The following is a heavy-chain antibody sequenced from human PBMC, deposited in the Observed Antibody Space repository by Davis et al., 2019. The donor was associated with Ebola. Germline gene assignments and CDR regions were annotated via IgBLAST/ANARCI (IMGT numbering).Heavy chain of an antibody. Sequence: GESLKISCAASGFTFSNAWMGWVRQAPGKGLEWVGRIKSKTDGGTTDYAAPVKGRFTISRDDSKNTLYLQMNSLKTEDTAVYYCTWYSSSWYGNYWGQGTLVTVSS. V-gene: IGHV3-15*01. CDR3: TWYSSSWYGNY. D-gene: IGHD6-13*01. CDR1: GFTFSNAW. J-gene: IGHJ4*02. CDR2: IKSKTDGGTT.